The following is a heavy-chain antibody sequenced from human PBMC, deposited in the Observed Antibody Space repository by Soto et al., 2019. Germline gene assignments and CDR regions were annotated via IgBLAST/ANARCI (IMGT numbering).Heavy chain of an antibody. V-gene: IGHV1-69*13. CDR3: ARDYYDSSGYYSYYYGMDF. J-gene: IGHJ6*02. Sequence: SVKVSCKASGGTFSSYAISWVRQAPGQGLEWMGGIIPIFGTANYAQKFQGRVTITADESTSTAYMELSSLRSEDTAVYYCARDYYDSSGYYSYYYGMDFWGQGTTVTVSS. CDR2: IIPIFGTA. D-gene: IGHD3-22*01. CDR1: GGTFSSYA.